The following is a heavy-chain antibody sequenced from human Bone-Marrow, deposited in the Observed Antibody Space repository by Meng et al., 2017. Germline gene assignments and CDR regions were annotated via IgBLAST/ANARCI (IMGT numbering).Heavy chain of an antibody. CDR3: ARELVDDDY. D-gene: IGHD3/OR15-3a*01. J-gene: IGHJ4*02. CDR1: GFTFSSYA. V-gene: IGHV3-64*02. CDR2: ISSNGGST. Sequence: EVQLVGFGEGLVQPGGSLRLSCAASGFTFSSYAMHWVRQAPGKGLEYVSAISSNGGSTYYADSVKGRFTISRDNSKNTLYLQMGSLRAEDMAVYYCARELVDDDYWGQGTLVTVSS.